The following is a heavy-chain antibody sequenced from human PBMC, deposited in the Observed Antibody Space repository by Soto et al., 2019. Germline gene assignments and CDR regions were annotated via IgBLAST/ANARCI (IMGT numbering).Heavy chain of an antibody. J-gene: IGHJ5*02. D-gene: IGHD2-21*02. CDR3: ARDLARTCGGDCYGNWFDP. CDR1: GYTFTGYG. CDR2: ISAYNGNT. V-gene: IGHV1-18*01. Sequence: GPAVNVSCQASGYTFTGYGISWVRQAPGQGLEWMGWISAYNGNTNYAQKLQGRVTMTTDTSTSTAYMELRSLRSDDTAVYYCARDLARTCGGDCYGNWFDPWGQGTLVTVSS.